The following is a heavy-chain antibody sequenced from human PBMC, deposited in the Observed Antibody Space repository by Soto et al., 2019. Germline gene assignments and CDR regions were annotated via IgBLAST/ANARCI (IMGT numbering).Heavy chain of an antibody. CDR3: ARGNRDGYKGRFDP. V-gene: IGHV4-30-2*01. D-gene: IGHD5-12*01. CDR2: IYHSGST. J-gene: IGHJ5*02. CDR1: GGSISSGGYS. Sequence: SETLSLTCAVSGGSISSGGYSWSWIRQPPGKGLEWIGYIYHSGSTYYNPSLKSRVTISVDRSKNQFPLKLSSVTAADTAVYYCARGNRDGYKGRFDPWGQGTLVTVSS.